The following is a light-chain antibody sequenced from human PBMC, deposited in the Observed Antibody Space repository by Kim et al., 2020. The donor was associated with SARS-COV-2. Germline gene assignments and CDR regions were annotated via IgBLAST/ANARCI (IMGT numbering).Light chain of an antibody. Sequence: LSPGERATLSCRASQRVSSFLALYQHKPGQAPRLLIHDASHRATGIPARFSGSGSGTDFTLTISSLEPEDFAVYYCQQGNNWPLTFGGGTKVDIK. CDR1: QRVSSF. CDR3: QQGNNWPLT. J-gene: IGKJ4*01. V-gene: IGKV3-11*01. CDR2: DAS.